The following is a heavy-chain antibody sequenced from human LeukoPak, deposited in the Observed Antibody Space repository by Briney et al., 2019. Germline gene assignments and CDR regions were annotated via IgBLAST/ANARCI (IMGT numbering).Heavy chain of an antibody. J-gene: IGHJ4*02. CDR1: GFTFSDYY. D-gene: IGHD1-26*01. V-gene: IGHV3-11*01. CDR3: ARSHTGSRDY. CDR2: ITSSGTAI. Sequence: GGSLRLSCTASGFTFSDYYMSWIRQAPGKGLEWISYITSSGTAIYADSVKGRFTISWDNAQSSLYLQMNSLRVEDTALYYCARSHTGSRDYWGQGTLVTVSS.